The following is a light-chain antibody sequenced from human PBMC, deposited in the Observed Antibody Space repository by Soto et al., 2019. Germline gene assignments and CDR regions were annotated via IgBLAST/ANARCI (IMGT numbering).Light chain of an antibody. J-gene: IGKJ2*01. CDR3: QQYGSSPYT. V-gene: IGKV3-20*01. CDR1: QSLSSSY. CDR2: GAS. Sequence: EIVLTQSPGTLSLSPGERATLSCRASQSLSSSYLAWYQQKPGQAPRLLIYGASSRATGIPDRFSGSGSGTDFTLTISGLEPEDFAAYYCQQYGSSPYTFGQGTKLEIK.